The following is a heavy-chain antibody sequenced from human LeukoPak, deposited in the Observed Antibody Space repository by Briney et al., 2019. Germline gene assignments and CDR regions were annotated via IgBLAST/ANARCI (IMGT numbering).Heavy chain of an antibody. CDR3: AKSRSATAGTDY. J-gene: IGHJ4*02. D-gene: IGHD6-13*01. Sequence: PGGSLRLSCAASGFTFSNYWMHWVRQAPGKGLVWVSRISSDGSSTSYADSVKGRFTISRDNAKNTLYLQVNSLRAEDTAVYYCAKSRSATAGTDYWGQGTLVTVSS. V-gene: IGHV3-74*01. CDR1: GFTFSNYW. CDR2: ISSDGSST.